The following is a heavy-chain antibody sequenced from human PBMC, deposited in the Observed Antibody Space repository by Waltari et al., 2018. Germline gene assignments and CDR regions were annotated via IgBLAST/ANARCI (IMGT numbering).Heavy chain of an antibody. CDR1: RFTFRNYA. J-gene: IGHJ4*02. Sequence: QVQLVESGGGVVQPGGSLRLSGAASRFTFRNYAMPWIRQAPGKGLEWVAVISHDAGNEYYTDSVKGRFTISRDNSKNTLYLQMNSLRLEDTAVYYCARAPGVAEAERRWYLDYWGQGTLVTASS. CDR2: ISHDAGNE. V-gene: IGHV3-30-3*01. CDR3: ARAPGVAEAERRWYLDY. D-gene: IGHD2-15*01.